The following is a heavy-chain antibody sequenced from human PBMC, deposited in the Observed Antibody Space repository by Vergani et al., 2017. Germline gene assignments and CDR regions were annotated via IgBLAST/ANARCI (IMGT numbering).Heavy chain of an antibody. J-gene: IGHJ6*02. CDR1: GGSFSGYY. V-gene: IGHV4-34*01. Sequence: QLQESGPGLVKPSETLSLTCAVYGGSFSGYYWSWIRQPPGKGLEWIGEINHSGSTNYNPSLKSRVTISVDTSKNQFSLKLSSVTAADTAVYYCARGKYYYGSGSYWYYYGMDVWGQGTTVTVSS. D-gene: IGHD3-10*01. CDR2: INHSGST. CDR3: ARGKYYYGSGSYWYYYGMDV.